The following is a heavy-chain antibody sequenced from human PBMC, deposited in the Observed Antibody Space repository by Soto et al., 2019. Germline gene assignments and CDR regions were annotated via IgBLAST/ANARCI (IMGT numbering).Heavy chain of an antibody. CDR1: GFTFSSYG. Sequence: QVQLVESGGGVVQPGRSPRLSCAASGFTFSSYGMHWVRQAPGKGLEWVAVIWYDGSNKYYADAVKGRFTISRDNSKNTLYLQMNSLRAEDTAVYYCARDLNGYFDYWGQGTLVTVSS. V-gene: IGHV3-33*01. D-gene: IGHD2-8*01. CDR2: IWYDGSNK. J-gene: IGHJ4*02. CDR3: ARDLNGYFDY.